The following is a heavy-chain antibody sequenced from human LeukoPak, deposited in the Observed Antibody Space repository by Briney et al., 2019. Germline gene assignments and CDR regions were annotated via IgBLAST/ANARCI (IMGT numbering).Heavy chain of an antibody. V-gene: IGHV1-8*03. CDR3: ARGQTGVNAPIVGTEFNP. J-gene: IGHJ5*02. CDR2: MNPNTGNT. D-gene: IGHD1-14*01. CDR1: GYTFTSYD. Sequence: GASVKVSCKASGYTFTSYDINWVRQATGQGLEWMGWMNPNTGNTAYAQNFQGRVTITRNTSIRTAYMELSSLRSEDTAVYYCARGQTGVNAPIVGTEFNPWGQGTLVTVSS.